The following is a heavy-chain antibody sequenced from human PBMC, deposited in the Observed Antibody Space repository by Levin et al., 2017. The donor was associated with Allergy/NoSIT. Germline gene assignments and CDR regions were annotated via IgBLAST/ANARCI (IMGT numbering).Heavy chain of an antibody. J-gene: IGHJ4*02. CDR2: ISYDGNYK. CDR1: GFTFSNYP. Sequence: GGSLRLSCAASGFTFSNYPMHWVRQAPGKGLEWVAVISYDGNYKYYADSVKGRFTISRDNSKNTLYLQMNSLRAEDTAVYYCARDSASLRANYYFDYWGQGTLVTLSS. V-gene: IGHV3-30-3*01. CDR3: ARDSASLRANYYFDY. D-gene: IGHD4-17*01.